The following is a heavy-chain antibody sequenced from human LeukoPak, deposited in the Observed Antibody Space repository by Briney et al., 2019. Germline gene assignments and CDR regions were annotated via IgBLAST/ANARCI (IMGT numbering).Heavy chain of an antibody. V-gene: IGHV3-11*04. Sequence: GGSLRLSCAASGFTFSDYYMSWIRQAPGKGLEWVSYISSSSSTAIYSADSVKGRFTISRDNAKNFLYLQMNSLRAEDTAVYYCARTYYDILTGYNPYFDYWGQGILVTVSS. CDR2: ISSSSSTAI. D-gene: IGHD3-9*01. CDR1: GFTFSDYY. J-gene: IGHJ4*02. CDR3: ARTYYDILTGYNPYFDY.